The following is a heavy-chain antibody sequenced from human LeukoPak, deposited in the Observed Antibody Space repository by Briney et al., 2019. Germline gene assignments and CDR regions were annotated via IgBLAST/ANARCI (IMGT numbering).Heavy chain of an antibody. CDR1: GFTLSSYA. CDR3: AKDRDDSGDYELVFDY. J-gene: IGHJ4*02. D-gene: IGHD4-17*01. V-gene: IGHV3-23*01. CDR2: ISGSGGGT. Sequence: QSGGSLRLSCAASGFTLSSYAMSWVRQAPGKGLKRVLAISGSGGGTYYAESVKGRFTISRDNSKNTLFLQMTSLRAEDTAVYYCAKDRDDSGDYELVFDYSGQGALVTVSS.